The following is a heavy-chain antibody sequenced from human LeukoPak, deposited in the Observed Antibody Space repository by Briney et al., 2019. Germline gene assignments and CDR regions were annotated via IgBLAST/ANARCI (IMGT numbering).Heavy chain of an antibody. D-gene: IGHD2-2*01. CDR1: GFTFSSYA. Sequence: GGSLRLSCAASGFTFSSYAMSWVRQASGKGLEWVSAISGSGGSTYYADSVKGRFTISRDNSKNTLYLQMNSLRAEDTAVYYCATPLGASAPPYYYYGMDVWGQGTTVTVSS. V-gene: IGHV3-23*01. J-gene: IGHJ6*02. CDR3: ATPLGASAPPYYYYGMDV. CDR2: ISGSGGST.